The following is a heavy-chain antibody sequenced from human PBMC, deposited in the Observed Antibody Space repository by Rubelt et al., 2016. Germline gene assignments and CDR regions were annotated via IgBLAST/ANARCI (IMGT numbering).Heavy chain of an antibody. CDR2: ISSNGGST. D-gene: IGHD6-13*01. CDR3: ARDMGQLVYYAMDV. J-gene: IGHJ6*02. V-gene: IGHV3-64*02. CDR1: GFSFSSYA. Sequence: RGGSLRLSCAVSGFSFSSYAMHWVRQAPGKGLEYVSGISSNGGSTYHADSVKGRFTISRDNSKNTLYLQMGSLRAEDMAVYYCARDMGQLVYYAMDVWGQGTTVTVSS.